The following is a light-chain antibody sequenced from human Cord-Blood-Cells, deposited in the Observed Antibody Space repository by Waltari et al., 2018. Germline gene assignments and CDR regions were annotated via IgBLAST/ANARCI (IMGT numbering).Light chain of an antibody. J-gene: IGLJ1*01. V-gene: IGLV2-14*01. CDR3: SSYTSSSTSYV. CDR1: SSDVGGYNY. CDR2: EVS. Sequence: QSALTQPASVSGSPGQSITISCTGTSSDVGGYNYVSWYQQHPGKAPKLMIYEVSNRPSGVSNRFSGSKSGNTASLTISGIQAEDEADYYCSSYTSSSTSYVFGTGTKVTVL.